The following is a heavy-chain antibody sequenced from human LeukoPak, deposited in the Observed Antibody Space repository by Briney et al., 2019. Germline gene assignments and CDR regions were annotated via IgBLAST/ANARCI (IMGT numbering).Heavy chain of an antibody. D-gene: IGHD5/OR15-5a*01. CDR3: ATSDTVSTYNWFDP. J-gene: IGHJ5*02. Sequence: SETLSLTCKVSGGSISSNTYFWGWIRRPPGKGLEWIKSIRYSGSTYYNPSLKSRVTISVDTSKNQFSLNLSSLTAADTAVYYCATSDTVSTYNWFDPWGQGTLVTVS. V-gene: IGHV4-39*01. CDR1: GGSISSNTYF. CDR2: IRYSGST.